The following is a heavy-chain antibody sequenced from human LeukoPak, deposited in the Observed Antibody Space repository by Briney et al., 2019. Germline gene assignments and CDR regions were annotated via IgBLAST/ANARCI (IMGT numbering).Heavy chain of an antibody. CDR1: GLTVSRNF. Sequence: GGSLRLSCAASGLTVSRNFMSWVRQAPGKGLEWVSVMYRDGRTYYADSVKGRFTISRDNSKNSLYLQMNSLRAEDTAVYYCARDPPTITLAGNGNDYWGQGTLVTVSS. J-gene: IGHJ4*02. D-gene: IGHD6-19*01. CDR2: MYRDGRT. CDR3: ARDPPTITLAGNGNDY. V-gene: IGHV3-66*01.